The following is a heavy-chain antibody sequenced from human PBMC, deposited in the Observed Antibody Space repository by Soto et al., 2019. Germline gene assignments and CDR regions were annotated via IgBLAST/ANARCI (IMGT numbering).Heavy chain of an antibody. CDR1: GFTFSGHA. J-gene: IGHJ6*02. Sequence: QVQLVESGGGVAQPGRSLRLSCTVSGFTFSGHAMHWVRQAPGKGREWVTQIWYDGSNKYYAESVKGRFTISRDTSKNTLYLQMNSLRVEDTAVYSCARDGQGLAPYALDVWGQVTSVTVSS. CDR3: ARDGQGLAPYALDV. CDR2: IWYDGSNK. D-gene: IGHD6-19*01. V-gene: IGHV3-33*01.